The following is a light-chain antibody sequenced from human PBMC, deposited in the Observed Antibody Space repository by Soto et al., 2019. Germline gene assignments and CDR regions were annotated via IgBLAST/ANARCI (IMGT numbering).Light chain of an antibody. CDR3: SSYTSSSTPWV. CDR1: SSDVGGYNS. Sequence: QPASVSGSPGQSITISCTGTSSDVGGYNSVSWYQQHPGKAPKLMIYDVSNRPSGVSSRFSGSKSGNTASLTISGLQAEDEADYYCSSYTSSSTPWVFGGGTKLTVL. CDR2: DVS. J-gene: IGLJ2*01. V-gene: IGLV2-14*01.